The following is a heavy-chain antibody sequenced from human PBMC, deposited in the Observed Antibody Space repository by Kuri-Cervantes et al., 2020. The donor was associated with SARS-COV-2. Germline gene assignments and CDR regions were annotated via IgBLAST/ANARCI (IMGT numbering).Heavy chain of an antibody. CDR3: ARAGEGRFYSGYPFDY. D-gene: IGHD5-12*01. J-gene: IGHJ4*02. CDR2: IYYSGST. V-gene: IGHV4-59*11. Sequence: SETLSLTCTVSGGSISSHYWSWIRQPPGKGLEWIGYIYYSGSTNYNTSLKSRVTISVDTSKNQFSLKLSSVTAADTAVYYCARAGEGRFYSGYPFDYWGQGTLVTVSS. CDR1: GGSISSHY.